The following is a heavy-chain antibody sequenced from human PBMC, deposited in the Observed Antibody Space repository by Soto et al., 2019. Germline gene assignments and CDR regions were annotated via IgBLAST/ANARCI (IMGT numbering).Heavy chain of an antibody. V-gene: IGHV3-23*01. CDR3: AKDYGSGSYPPNMDV. CDR1: GFTFSSYA. J-gene: IGHJ6*02. CDR2: ISGSGGST. D-gene: IGHD3-10*01. Sequence: GGSLRLSCAASGFTFSSYAMSWVRQAPGKGLEWVSAISGSGGSTYYADSVKGRFTISRDNSKNTLYLQMNSLRAEDTAVYYCAKDYGSGSYPPNMDVWGQGTTVTVSS.